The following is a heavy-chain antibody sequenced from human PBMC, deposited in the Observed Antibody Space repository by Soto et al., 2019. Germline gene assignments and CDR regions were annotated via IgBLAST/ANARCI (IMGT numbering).Heavy chain of an antibody. CDR2: ISSGSSYK. V-gene: IGHV3-11*06. D-gene: IGHD2-15*01. J-gene: IGHJ4*02. CDR3: ARSYTYCSGGSCYVGGY. CDR1: GFILSDYD. Sequence: QVQLVESGGGWVKPGGSLRLSCATSGFILSDYDMSWIRQAPGKGLEWISYISSGSSYKSYADSVQGRFTVSRDNAKNSVYLQLNSLRAEDTGVYFCARSYTYCSGGSCYVGGYWGQGTPVTVSS.